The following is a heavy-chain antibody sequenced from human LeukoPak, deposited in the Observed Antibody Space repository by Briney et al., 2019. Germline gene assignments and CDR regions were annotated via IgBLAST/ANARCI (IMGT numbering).Heavy chain of an antibody. CDR1: GVSITSGSYY. D-gene: IGHD3-16*01. V-gene: IGHV4-61*02. Sequence: SETLSLTCSVSGVSITSGSYYWGWIRQSAGRGLEWIGRVHSSGDIYHNAAFRSRAAVSGDASKNQFSLQLNSVTAADTAVYYCARGASPKDAVFFDYWGQGALITVSS. CDR2: VHSSGDI. CDR3: ARGASPKDAVFFDY. J-gene: IGHJ4*02.